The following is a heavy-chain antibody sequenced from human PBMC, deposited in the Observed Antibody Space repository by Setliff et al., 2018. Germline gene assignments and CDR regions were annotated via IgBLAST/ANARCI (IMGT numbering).Heavy chain of an antibody. CDR2: IYSGDRNT. D-gene: IGHD1-7*01. J-gene: IGHJ4*02. CDR3: AKPQVELRWGFES. V-gene: IGHV3-23*03. Sequence: GGSVRLSCAASGFTFSTYAMSWVRQAPGKGLEWVSTIYSGDRNTFYTDSVKGRFTIFRDGSKNTLFLHMTSLRAEDTAVYYCAKPQVELRWGFESWGQGTPVTVSS. CDR1: GFTFSTYA.